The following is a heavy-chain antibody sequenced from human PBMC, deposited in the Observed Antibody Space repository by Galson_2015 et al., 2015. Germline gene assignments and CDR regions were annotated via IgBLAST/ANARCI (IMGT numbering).Heavy chain of an antibody. CDR2: IYYSGST. D-gene: IGHD6-25*01. J-gene: IGHJ4*02. V-gene: IGHV4-59*01. CDR1: GGSISSYY. CDR3: ARGKRLAYFDY. Sequence: ETLSLTCTVSGGSISSYYWSWIRQPPGKGLEWIGYIYYSGSTNYNPSLKSRVTISVDTSKNQFSLKLSSVTAADTAVYYCARGKRLAYFDYWGQGTLVTVSS.